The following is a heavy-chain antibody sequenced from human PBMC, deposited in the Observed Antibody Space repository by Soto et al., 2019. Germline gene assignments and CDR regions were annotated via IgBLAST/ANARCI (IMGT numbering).Heavy chain of an antibody. CDR1: GYTFTSYA. J-gene: IGHJ3*02. Sequence: QVPLVQSGAEVKKPGASVKVSCKASGYTFTSYAMHWVRQAPGQRLEWMGWINAGNGNTKYSQKFQGRVTITRDTSASTAYMELSSLRSEDTAVYYCERERTPVTPDDAFDIWCQGTIVTVSA. D-gene: IGHD4-17*01. V-gene: IGHV1-3*01. CDR3: ERERTPVTPDDAFDI. CDR2: INAGNGNT.